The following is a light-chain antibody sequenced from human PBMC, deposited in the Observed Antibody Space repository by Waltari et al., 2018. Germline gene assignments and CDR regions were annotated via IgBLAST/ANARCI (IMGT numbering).Light chain of an antibody. J-gene: IGKJ2*01. CDR1: QSLTKRY. CDR2: GAS. CDR3: QQYGSSILYT. V-gene: IGKV3-20*01. Sequence: VLMQSPGTLSLSPGERVILSCRASQSLTKRYLAWYQQKPGQAPRLLIYGASSRAAGIPDRFSGSGSGTDFTLTISRLEPEDFAVYYCQQYGSSILYTFGQGTKLEIK.